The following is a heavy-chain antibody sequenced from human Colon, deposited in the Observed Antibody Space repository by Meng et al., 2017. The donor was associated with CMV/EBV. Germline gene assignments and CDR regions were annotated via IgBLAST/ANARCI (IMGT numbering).Heavy chain of an antibody. CDR1: GGSISSYY. D-gene: IGHD4/OR15-4a*01. Sequence: GSLRLSCSVSGGSISSYYWSWIRQPPGKGPEWIGYIYYSGSTNYSPSLKSRVTISVDTSKNHFSLNLTSVTAADTAVYYCARVDYSGNYDYWGQGTLVTVSS. V-gene: IGHV4-59*01. J-gene: IGHJ4*02. CDR3: ARVDYSGNYDY. CDR2: IYYSGST.